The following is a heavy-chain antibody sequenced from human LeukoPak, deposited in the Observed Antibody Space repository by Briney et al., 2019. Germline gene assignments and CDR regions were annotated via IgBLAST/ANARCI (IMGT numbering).Heavy chain of an antibody. CDR1: GFTFSSYS. CDR2: ISSSSSYI. V-gene: IGHV3-21*01. CDR3: ARVLDIVVVTDY. Sequence: GGSLRLSCAASGFTFSSYSMNWVRQAPGKGLEWVSSISSSSSYIYYADSVKGRFTISRDNAKNSLYLQMNSLRAEDTAVYYCARVLDIVVVTDYWGQGTLVTVSS. J-gene: IGHJ4*02. D-gene: IGHD2-21*02.